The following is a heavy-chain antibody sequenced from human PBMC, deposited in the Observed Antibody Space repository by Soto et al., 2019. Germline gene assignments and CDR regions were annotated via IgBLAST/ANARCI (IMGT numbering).Heavy chain of an antibody. V-gene: IGHV4-61*01. CDR3: ARGRYYFDSSTYRPFFDS. J-gene: IGHJ4*02. CDR1: GASVSSGSYY. CDR2: IYYSGST. Sequence: QVQLRESGPGLVKPSETLSLTCTVSGASVSSGSYYWTWIRQPPGKGLEWIGCIYYSGSTNYNPSLKSRVIMSVDTSKNQFSLKLSSVTATDTAVYYCARGRYYFDSSTYRPFFDSWGQGTLVTVSS. D-gene: IGHD3-22*01.